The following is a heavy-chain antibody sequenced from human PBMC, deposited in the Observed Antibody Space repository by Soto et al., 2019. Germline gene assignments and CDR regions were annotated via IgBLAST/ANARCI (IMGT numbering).Heavy chain of an antibody. V-gene: IGHV3-9*01. D-gene: IGHD2-15*01. CDR3: AKGGPDGFCRGGRCYFDY. J-gene: IGHJ4*02. CDR1: GFTFDDYA. CDR2: ISWNSNII. Sequence: EVQLVESGGGLVQPGRSLRLSCAASGFTFDDYAMHWVRRVPGKGLEWVSSISWNSNIIGYADSVKGRFTISRDNAKNSLYRQMNSLRPEDTALYYCAKGGPDGFCRGGRCYFDYWGQGTLVTVSS.